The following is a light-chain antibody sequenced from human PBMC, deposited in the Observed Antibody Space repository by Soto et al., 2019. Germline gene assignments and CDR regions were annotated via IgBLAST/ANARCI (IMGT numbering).Light chain of an antibody. Sequence: DIQMTQSPSSLSASVGDRVTITCRASQSISSYLNWYQQKPGKAPNLLIYAASSLQSGVQSRFSGSGSGTDFTLTISSLQPEDFATYYCQQSYSTPPEDTFGQGTKLEIK. CDR1: QSISSY. CDR3: QQSYSTPPEDT. CDR2: AAS. V-gene: IGKV1-39*01. J-gene: IGKJ2*01.